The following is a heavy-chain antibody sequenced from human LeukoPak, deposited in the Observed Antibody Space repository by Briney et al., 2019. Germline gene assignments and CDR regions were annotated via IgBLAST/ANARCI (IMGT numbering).Heavy chain of an antibody. CDR1: GYTFTSYY. D-gene: IGHD1-26*01. CDR3: ATGGVWELLPGAFDI. V-gene: IGHV1-46*01. Sequence: ASVKVSCKASGYTFTSYYMHWVRQAPGQGLEWMGIINPSGGSTSYAQKFQGRVTMTEDTSTDTAYMELSSLRSEDTAVYYCATGGVWELLPGAFDIWGQGTMVTVSS. J-gene: IGHJ3*02. CDR2: INPSGGST.